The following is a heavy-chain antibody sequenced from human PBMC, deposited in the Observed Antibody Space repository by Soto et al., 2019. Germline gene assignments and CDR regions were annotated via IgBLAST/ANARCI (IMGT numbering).Heavy chain of an antibody. J-gene: IGHJ4*02. CDR2: INAGNGNT. V-gene: IGHV1-3*01. Sequence: ASVKVSFKASGYTFTSYAMHWVRQAPGQRLEWMGWINAGNGNTKYSQKFQGRVTITRDTSASTAYMELSSLRSEDTAVYYCARGITTPTPLDNWGKGTVVTAYS. CDR1: GYTFTSYA. CDR3: ARGITTPTPLDN. D-gene: IGHD1-20*01.